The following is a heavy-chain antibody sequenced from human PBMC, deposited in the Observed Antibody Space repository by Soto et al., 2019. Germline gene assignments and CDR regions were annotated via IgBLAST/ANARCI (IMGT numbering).Heavy chain of an antibody. CDR3: AAGVSSRPSTDYYYYGMDV. D-gene: IGHD1-26*01. Sequence: SVKVSCKASGFTFTSSAVQWVRQARGQRLEWIGWIVVGSGNTNYAQKFQERVTITRDMSTSTAYMELSSLRSEDTAVYYCAAGVSSRPSTDYYYYGMDVWGQGTTVTVSS. CDR2: IVVGSGNT. V-gene: IGHV1-58*01. CDR1: GFTFTSSA. J-gene: IGHJ6*02.